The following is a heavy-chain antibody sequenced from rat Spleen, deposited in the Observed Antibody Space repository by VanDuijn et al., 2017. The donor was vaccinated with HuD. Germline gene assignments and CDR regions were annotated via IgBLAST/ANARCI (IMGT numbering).Heavy chain of an antibody. D-gene: IGHD1-12*02. Sequence: EVQLVESGGGLAQPGRSLKFSCTASGFTFSDYGMAWVRQAPGKGLEWVATITYDGSSTYYRDSVKGRFTVSRDNAKSTLYLQMDSLRSEDTATYYCTSHYDGTYPFTYWGQGTLVTVSS. J-gene: IGHJ3*01. CDR2: ITYDGSST. CDR3: TSHYDGTYPFTY. V-gene: IGHV5-17*01. CDR1: GFTFSDYG.